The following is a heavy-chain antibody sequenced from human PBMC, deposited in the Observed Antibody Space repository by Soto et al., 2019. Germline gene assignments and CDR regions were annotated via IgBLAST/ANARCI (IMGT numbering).Heavy chain of an antibody. D-gene: IGHD2-8*01. CDR3: ARALGNGVKINWFDP. CDR1: GFSISSGYY. J-gene: IGHJ5*02. Sequence: LSLTCAVFGFSISSGYYWGWIRQPPGKGLECIGSIYRSGNANHNPSLKSRVTISVDTSRNQFSLKLTSVTAADTAVYYCARALGNGVKINWFDPWGQGTLVTVSS. V-gene: IGHV4-38-2*01. CDR2: IYRSGNA.